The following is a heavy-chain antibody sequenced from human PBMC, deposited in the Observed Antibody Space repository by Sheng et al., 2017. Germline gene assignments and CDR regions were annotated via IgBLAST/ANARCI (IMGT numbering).Heavy chain of an antibody. J-gene: IGHJ5*02. D-gene: IGHD1-26*01. CDR2: VYYNGNT. CDR3: ERSTVGAPGWFDP. Sequence: QVQLQESGPGLVKPSETLSLTCNVSGYSVSSGYSWGWIRQPPGKGLERIGTVYYNGNTYYSPSLKSRVTISLDTSKNQFSLKVSSVTAADTAVYYCERSTVGAPGWFDPWGQGTLVTVSS. CDR1: GYSVSSGYS. V-gene: IGHV4-38-2*02.